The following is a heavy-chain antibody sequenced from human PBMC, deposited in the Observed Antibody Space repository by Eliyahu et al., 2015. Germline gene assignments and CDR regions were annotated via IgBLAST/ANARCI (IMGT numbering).Heavy chain of an antibody. CDR1: GYTFTSYA. CDR3: ARWNYYDSSGQDRYYFDY. V-gene: IGHV1-3*01. D-gene: IGHD3-22*01. J-gene: IGHJ4*02. Sequence: HLVQSGAEVKKPGASVKVSCKASGYTFTSYAMHWVRQAPGQRLEWMGWINAGNGNTKYSQKFQGRVTITRDTXASTAYMELSSLRSEDTAVYYCARWNYYDSSGQDRYYFDYWGQGTLVTVSS. CDR2: INAGNGNT.